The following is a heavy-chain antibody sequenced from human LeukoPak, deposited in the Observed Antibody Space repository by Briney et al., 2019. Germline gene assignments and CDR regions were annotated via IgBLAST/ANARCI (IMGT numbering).Heavy chain of an antibody. V-gene: IGHV1-2*06. CDR2: INPNSGGA. D-gene: IGHD2-15*01. CDR1: GYTFTGYY. CDR3: ARAKRSLGYCSGGSCYGDSPHFH. J-gene: IGHJ4*02. Sequence: ASVKVSCRASGYTFTGYYMHWVRQAPGQGLEWRGRINPNSGGADYAQKFRRRVTMTRDTSISTAYMELSRLRSYDTAVYYCARAKRSLGYCSGGSCYGDSPHFHWGQGTLVTVSS.